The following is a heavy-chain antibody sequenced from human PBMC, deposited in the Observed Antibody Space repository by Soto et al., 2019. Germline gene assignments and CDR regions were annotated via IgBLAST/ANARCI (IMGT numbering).Heavy chain of an antibody. CDR1: GYSFTSYW. CDR3: ARYLIRGYSQLWFGELLPPTTPAREAYYYYGMDV. D-gene: IGHD3-10*01. J-gene: IGHJ6*02. CDR2: IYPGDSDT. V-gene: IGHV5-51*01. Sequence: GESLKISCKGSGYSFTSYWIGWVRQMPGKGLEWMGIIYPGDSDTRYSPSFQGQVTISADKSISTAYLQWSSLKASDTAMYYCARYLIRGYSQLWFGELLPPTTPAREAYYYYGMDVWGQGTTVTVSS.